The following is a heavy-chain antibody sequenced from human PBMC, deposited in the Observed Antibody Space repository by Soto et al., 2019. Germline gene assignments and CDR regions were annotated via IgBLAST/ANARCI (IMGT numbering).Heavy chain of an antibody. CDR1: GFTVSSNY. V-gene: IGHV3-48*03. CDR3: ARESDYDTFDH. CDR2: ISFSGGSI. J-gene: IGHJ4*02. D-gene: IGHD1-26*01. Sequence: EVQLVESGGGLIQPGGSLRLSCAASGFTVSSNYMSWVRQAPGKGLEWVSHISFSGGSIYYADSVKGRFAISRDNAKKSLYLQMNGLRAEDTAVYYCARESDYDTFDHWGQGTLVTVSS.